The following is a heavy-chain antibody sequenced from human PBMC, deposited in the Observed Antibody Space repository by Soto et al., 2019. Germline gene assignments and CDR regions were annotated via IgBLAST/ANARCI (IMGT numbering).Heavy chain of an antibody. CDR2: IYYSGST. D-gene: IGHD3-16*01. Sequence: SETLSLTCTVSGGSISSSSYYWGWIRQPPGKGLEWIGSIYYSGSTYYNPSLKSRVTISVDTSKNQFSLKLSSVTAADTAVYYCARLGDYYYYMDVWGKGTTVTVSS. CDR1: GGSISSSSYY. V-gene: IGHV4-39*01. CDR3: ARLGDYYYYMDV. J-gene: IGHJ6*03.